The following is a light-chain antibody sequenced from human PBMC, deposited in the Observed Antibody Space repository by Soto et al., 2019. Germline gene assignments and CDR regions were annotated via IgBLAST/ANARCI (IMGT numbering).Light chain of an antibody. CDR3: QQYGNSFVG. Sequence: EIVLTQSPGTLSLSPGERATLSCRASQSVSSTYLAWYQHKPGQAPRLLIYGASSRATGIPDRFSGSGSGTDFTLIISRLEPEDFAVYYCQQYGNSFVGFGQGTRWISN. CDR2: GAS. J-gene: IGKJ1*01. V-gene: IGKV3-20*01. CDR1: QSVSSTY.